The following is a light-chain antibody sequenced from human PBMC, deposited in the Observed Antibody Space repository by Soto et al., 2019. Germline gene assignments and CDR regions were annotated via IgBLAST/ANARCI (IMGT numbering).Light chain of an antibody. J-gene: IGKJ1*01. CDR3: QQRYSTPRT. CDR2: AAS. CDR1: QSISSR. V-gene: IGKV1-39*01. Sequence: MTQFPSSLSASVADRVTITSPPSQSISSRVACYQQKPGTAPKLLISAASSLQSGVPSRFSGSRSGTDSTLTISSLKPEDFATYYGQQRYSTPRTFRQGTKVDI.